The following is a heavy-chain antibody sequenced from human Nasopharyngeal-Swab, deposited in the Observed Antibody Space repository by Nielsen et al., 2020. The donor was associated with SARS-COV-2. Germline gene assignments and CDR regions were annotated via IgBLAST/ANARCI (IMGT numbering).Heavy chain of an antibody. Sequence: SQTLSLTCGVYGESLSGYYWGWIRQPPGKGLEWIGHIFYSRSTTYNPSLRSRVTISVDTSKNQFSLRLSSVTAADTAVYFCARRGNSYGGNWFDSWGLGSLVVVSS. V-gene: IGHV4-59*01. CDR1: GESLSGYY. J-gene: IGHJ5*01. CDR3: ARRGNSYGGNWFDS. D-gene: IGHD2/OR15-2a*01. CDR2: IFYSRST.